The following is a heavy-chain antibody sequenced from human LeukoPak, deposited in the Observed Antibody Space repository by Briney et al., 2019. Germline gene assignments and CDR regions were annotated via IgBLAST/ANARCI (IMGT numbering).Heavy chain of an antibody. CDR2: IRYDGSNK. J-gene: IGHJ3*02. D-gene: IGHD6-13*01. CDR3: AKGYSSSWYQDAFDI. Sequence: GGSLRLSCAASGFTFSSYGMHWVRQAPGKGLEWVAYIRYDGSNKYYADSVKGRFTISRDNSKNTLYLQMNSLRAKDTAVYYCAKGYSSSWYQDAFDIWGQGTMVTVSS. CDR1: GFTFSSYG. V-gene: IGHV3-30*02.